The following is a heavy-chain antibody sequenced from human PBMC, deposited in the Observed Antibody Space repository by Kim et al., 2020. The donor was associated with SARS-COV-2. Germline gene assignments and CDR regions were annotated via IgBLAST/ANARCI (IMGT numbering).Heavy chain of an antibody. Sequence: GESLKISCKGSGYSFTSYWISWVRQMPGKGLEWMGRIDPSDSYTNYSPSFQGHVPISADKSLSTAYLQWSSLKAPDTAMYYWATHLTSRDGNNWFDPWGQGTLVTVSS. V-gene: IGHV5-10-1*01. D-gene: IGHD7-27*01. CDR3: ATHLTSRDGNNWFDP. CDR2: IDPSDSYT. J-gene: IGHJ5*02. CDR1: GYSFTSYW.